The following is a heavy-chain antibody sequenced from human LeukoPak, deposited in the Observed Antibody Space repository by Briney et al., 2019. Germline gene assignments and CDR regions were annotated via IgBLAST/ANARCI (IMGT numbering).Heavy chain of an antibody. V-gene: IGHV1-46*01. CDR3: TSHTSGWQQTYFDF. CDR2: IIPSGSCT. Sequence: SVKVSCKASGYTFSNYYLHWVRQAPGHGLEWMAKIIPSGSCTSYAQKFQGCTSSSDDTSTGTVYMELSSLASEDTAVYYCTSHTSGWQQTYFDFWGQGILVTVSS. J-gene: IGHJ4*02. D-gene: IGHD6-25*01. CDR1: GYTFSNYY.